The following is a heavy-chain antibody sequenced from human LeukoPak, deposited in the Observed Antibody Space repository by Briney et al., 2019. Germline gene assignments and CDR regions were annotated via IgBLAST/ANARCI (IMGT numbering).Heavy chain of an antibody. D-gene: IGHD3-22*01. CDR1: GGTFSSYA. V-gene: IGHV1-69*04. J-gene: IGHJ4*02. CDR3: ARDPGYYDGSGYYHYYFDY. Sequence: ASVKVYCKASGGTFSSYAISWVRQAPGQGLEWMGRIIPILGIANYAQKFQGRVTITADKSTSTAYMELSSLRSEDTAVYYCARDPGYYDGSGYYHYYFDYWGQGTLVTVSS. CDR2: IIPILGIA.